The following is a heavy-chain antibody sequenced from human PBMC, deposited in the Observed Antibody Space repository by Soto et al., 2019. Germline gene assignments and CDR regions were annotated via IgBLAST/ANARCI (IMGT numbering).Heavy chain of an antibody. CDR3: QMTTVTSTPFGDY. V-gene: IGHV3-11*01. CDR1: GFTFSDYY. Sequence: GGSLRLSCTASGFTFSDYYMNWIRQAPGQGLEWVAYISSSGSPVYYADSVKGRFTISRDNTKNSLYLQMDSLGDADTAVYYCQMTTVTSTPFGDYWGQGTLVTVSS. D-gene: IGHD4-17*01. CDR2: ISSSGSPV. J-gene: IGHJ4*02.